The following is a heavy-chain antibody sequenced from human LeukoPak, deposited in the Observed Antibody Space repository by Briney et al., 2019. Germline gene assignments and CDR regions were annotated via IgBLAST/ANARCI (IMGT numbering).Heavy chain of an antibody. Sequence: PSETLSLTCTVSGGPFSSFHWSWIRKPAGKGLEWLGLIYTSGSTNYSPSLKSRLTMSVDASKHQFSLKLSSVTAADTAVYYCARDFDSWGQGTLVTVSS. CDR1: GGPFSSFH. CDR2: IYTSGST. CDR3: ARDFDS. J-gene: IGHJ4*02. V-gene: IGHV4-4*07.